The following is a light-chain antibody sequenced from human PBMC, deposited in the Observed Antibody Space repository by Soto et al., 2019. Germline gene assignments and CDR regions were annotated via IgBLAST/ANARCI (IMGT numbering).Light chain of an antibody. J-gene: IGKJ1*01. CDR2: DAS. V-gene: IGKV3-11*01. Sequence: EIVLTQSPATLSLSPGERATLSCRASQSVSSYLAWYQQKPGQAPRLLIYDASNRATGIPARFSGSGSGTDFTLTTTRLEPEDFAVYYCQQYGGSVPWTFGQGTKVDI. CDR1: QSVSSY. CDR3: QQYGGSVPWT.